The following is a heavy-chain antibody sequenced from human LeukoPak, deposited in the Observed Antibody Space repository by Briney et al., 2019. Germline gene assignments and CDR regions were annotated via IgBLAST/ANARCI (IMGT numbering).Heavy chain of an antibody. CDR3: AKSGGCSSTSCDDAFDI. CDR2: ISWNSGSI. D-gene: IGHD2-2*01. CDR1: GFTFSSYA. J-gene: IGHJ3*02. Sequence: GGSLRLSCAASGFTFSSYAMHWVRHAPGKGLEWVSGISWNSGSIGYADSVKGRFTISRDNAKNSLYLQMNSLRAEDTALYYCAKSGGCSSTSCDDAFDIWGQGTMVTVSS. V-gene: IGHV3-9*01.